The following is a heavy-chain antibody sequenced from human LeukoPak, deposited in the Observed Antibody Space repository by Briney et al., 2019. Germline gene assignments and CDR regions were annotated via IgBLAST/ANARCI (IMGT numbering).Heavy chain of an antibody. CDR2: ISWNSGSI. CDR1: GFTFDDYA. CDR3: AKASSYYYDSSGYPDY. D-gene: IGHD3-22*01. J-gene: IGHJ4*02. Sequence: GGSLRLSCAASGFTFDDYAMHWVRQAPGKGLEWVSGISWNSGSIGYADSVKGRFTISRDNAKNSLYPQMNSLRAEDTALYYCAKASSYYYDSSGYPDYWGQGTLVTVSS. V-gene: IGHV3-9*01.